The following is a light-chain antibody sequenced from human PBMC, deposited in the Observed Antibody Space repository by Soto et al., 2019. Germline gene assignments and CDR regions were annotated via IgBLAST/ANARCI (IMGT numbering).Light chain of an antibody. CDR1: SSDVGGYNY. CDR3: SSYTSSSPIVV. CDR2: DVS. J-gene: IGLJ2*01. Sequence: QSVLTQPASVSGSPGQSITISCTGTSSDVGGYNYVSWYQQHPGKAPKLMIYDVSNRPSGVSNRFSGSKSVNTASLTISGLQAEDEADYYCSSYTSSSPIVVFGGGTKVTVL. V-gene: IGLV2-14*01.